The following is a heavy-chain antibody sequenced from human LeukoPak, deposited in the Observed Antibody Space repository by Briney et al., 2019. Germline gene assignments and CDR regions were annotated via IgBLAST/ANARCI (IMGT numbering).Heavy chain of an antibody. V-gene: IGHV4-59*08. CDR1: GDFIAAYY. D-gene: IGHD3/OR15-3a*01. J-gene: IGHJ4*02. Sequence: PSETLSLTCTVSGDFIAAYYWSWIRQPPGKGLEWIGYVYYSGSTEYNPSLRSRVTISLEMSKNQFSLMLSSVTAADTAVYYCARQTGSGLFTLPGGQGTLVTVSS. CDR2: VYYSGST. CDR3: ARQTGSGLFTLP.